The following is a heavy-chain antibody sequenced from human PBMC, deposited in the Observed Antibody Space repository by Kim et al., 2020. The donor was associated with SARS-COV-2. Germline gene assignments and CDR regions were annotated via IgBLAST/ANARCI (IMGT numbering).Heavy chain of an antibody. CDR1: GFTFSDDF. D-gene: IGHD6-13*01. CDR3: ARDIPRAGPGFDS. CDR2: ISSGSSTT. Sequence: GGSLRLSCAASGFTFSDDFMAWIRQRPGKGLEWIAYISSGSSTTFYADSVKGRFTISRDNANKKMFLHMSGLEAEDSAIYYCARDIPRAGPGFDSWGPGTLVTVSS. V-gene: IGHV3-11*01. J-gene: IGHJ4*02.